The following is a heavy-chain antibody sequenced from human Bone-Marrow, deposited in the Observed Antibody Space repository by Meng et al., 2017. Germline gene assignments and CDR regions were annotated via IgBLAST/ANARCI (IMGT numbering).Heavy chain of an antibody. D-gene: IGHD5-18*01. CDR1: GFTFSSYS. CDR3: ARAASSYGAGHYGMDV. CDR2: IISSSSYI. J-gene: IGHJ6*02. Sequence: GGSLRLSCAASGFTFSSYSMNWVRQAPGKGLEWVSSIISSSSYIYYADSVKGRFTISRDNAKNSLYLQMNSLRAEDTAVYYCARAASSYGAGHYGMDVWSQGTTVTVSS. V-gene: IGHV3-21*01.